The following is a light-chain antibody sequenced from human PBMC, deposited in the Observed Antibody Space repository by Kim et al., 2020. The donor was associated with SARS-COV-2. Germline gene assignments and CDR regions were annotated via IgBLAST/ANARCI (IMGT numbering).Light chain of an antibody. V-gene: IGLV3-25*03. CDR1: ALPKQY. Sequence: QGQTARITCSGDALPKQYAFWYQQKPGQAPVMVIYKDTERPSGIPARFSGSSSGTTVTLTISGVQAEDEADYYCQSADSSDTYSVFGTGTKVTVL. CDR2: KDT. J-gene: IGLJ1*01. CDR3: QSADSSDTYSV.